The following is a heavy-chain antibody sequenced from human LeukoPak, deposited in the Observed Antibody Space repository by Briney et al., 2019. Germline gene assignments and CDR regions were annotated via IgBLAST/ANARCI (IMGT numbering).Heavy chain of an antibody. CDR2: ISGSGGST. CDR1: GFTFSSYA. CDR3: AMGRDSSSWYAKKDYYYYYGMDV. Sequence: GGSLRLSCAASGFTFSSYAMSWVRQAPGKGLEWVSAISGSGGSTYYADSVKGRFTISRDNSKNTLYLQMNSLRAEDAAVYYCAMGRDSSSWYAKKDYYYYYGMDVWGQGTTVTVSS. V-gene: IGHV3-23*01. J-gene: IGHJ6*02. D-gene: IGHD6-13*01.